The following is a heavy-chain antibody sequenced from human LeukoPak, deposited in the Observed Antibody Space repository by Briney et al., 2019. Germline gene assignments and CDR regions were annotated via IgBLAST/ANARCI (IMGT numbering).Heavy chain of an antibody. CDR2: ISGSGGCT. V-gene: IGHV3-23*01. D-gene: IGHD3-10*01. CDR3: AKGKAVSVRYYFDY. Sequence: GGSLRLSCAASGFTFSSYAMSWVRQAPGKGLEWVSAISGSGGCTYYADSVKGRFTISRDNSKNTLYLQMNSLRAEDTAVYYCAKGKAVSVRYYFDYWGQGTLVTVSS. J-gene: IGHJ4*02. CDR1: GFTFSSYA.